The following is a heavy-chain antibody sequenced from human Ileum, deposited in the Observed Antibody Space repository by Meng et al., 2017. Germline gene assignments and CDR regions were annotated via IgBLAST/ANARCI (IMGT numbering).Heavy chain of an antibody. J-gene: IGHJ4*02. CDR3: ARDHWGSLDY. V-gene: IGHV4-61*01. D-gene: IGHD7-27*01. CDR1: GASVTTSHSQ. Sequence: QVQLEESGPGLVRPSETLSLICTVSGASVTTSHSQWGWIRQPPGKGLEWIGYASTNYNPSLKSRLTISLDTSKNQVSLKLTSVTAADTAVYYCARDHWGSLDYWGQGILVTVSS. CDR2: AST.